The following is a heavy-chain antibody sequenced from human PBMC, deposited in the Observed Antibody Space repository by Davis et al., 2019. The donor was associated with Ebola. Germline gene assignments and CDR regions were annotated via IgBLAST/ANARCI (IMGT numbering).Heavy chain of an antibody. D-gene: IGHD5-12*01. J-gene: IGHJ5*02. V-gene: IGHV1-18*01. CDR1: GYTFTSYG. Sequence: ASVKVSCKASGYTFTSYGISWVRQAPGQGLEWMGGIIPIFGTANYAQKLQGRVTMTTDTSTSTAYMELRSLRSDDTTVYYCARDGSRGVATPIYHWGQGTLVTVSS. CDR2: IIPIFGTA. CDR3: ARDGSRGVATPIYH.